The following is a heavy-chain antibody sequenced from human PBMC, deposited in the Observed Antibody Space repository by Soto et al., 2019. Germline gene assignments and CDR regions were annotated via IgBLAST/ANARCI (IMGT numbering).Heavy chain of an antibody. CDR2: ISSSGSTI. J-gene: IGHJ4*02. D-gene: IGHD3-10*01. V-gene: IGHV3-48*03. CDR1: GFTFSSYE. CDR3: ARDGEMASISCDY. Sequence: PGGSLRLSCAASGFTFSSYEMNWVRQAPGKGLEWVSYISSSGSTIYYADSVKGRFTSSRDNAKNSLYLQMNSLRAEDTAVYYCARDGEMASISCDYWGQGTLVTVSS.